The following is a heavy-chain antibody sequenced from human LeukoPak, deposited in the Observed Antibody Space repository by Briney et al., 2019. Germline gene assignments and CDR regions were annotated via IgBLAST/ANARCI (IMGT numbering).Heavy chain of an antibody. J-gene: IGHJ6*02. CDR3: VRDRTEYGMDV. Sequence: GGSLRLSCAASGFTFSSNRMIWVRQAQGKGLEWVSSISSSSSYIYYADSVKGRFTISRDNAKNSLYLQMNSLRAEDTAVYYCVRDRTEYGMDVWGQGTTVTVSS. V-gene: IGHV3-21*01. CDR1: GFTFSSNR. CDR2: ISSSSSYI.